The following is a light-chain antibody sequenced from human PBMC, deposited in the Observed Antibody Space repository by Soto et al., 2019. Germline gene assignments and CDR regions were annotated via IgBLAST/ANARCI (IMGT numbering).Light chain of an antibody. V-gene: IGKV3-15*01. J-gene: IGKJ1*01. CDR2: GAS. CDR3: QQYNNWPRT. Sequence: EVVMTQSPATLSLSPGERVTLSCRASQSVGGDLAWYQQKPGQAPRLLIYGASTRATGIPARFSGSGSGTEFTLTITSLQSEDFAVYYCQQYNNWPRTFGQGTKVDI. CDR1: QSVGGD.